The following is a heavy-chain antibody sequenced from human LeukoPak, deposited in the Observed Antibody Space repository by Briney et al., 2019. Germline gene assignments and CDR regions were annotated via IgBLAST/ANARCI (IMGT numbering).Heavy chain of an antibody. D-gene: IGHD3-10*01. Sequence: GGSLRLSCAASGFTFSSYAMTWVRQAPGKGLECVSAISGNGYDTYYADSVKGRFTISRDNSKITVYLQMNSLRAEDTAVYYCAKPHYSGSGSYSREDYWGQGTLVTVSS. J-gene: IGHJ4*02. V-gene: IGHV3-23*01. CDR1: GFTFSSYA. CDR3: AKPHYSGSGSYSREDY. CDR2: ISGNGYDT.